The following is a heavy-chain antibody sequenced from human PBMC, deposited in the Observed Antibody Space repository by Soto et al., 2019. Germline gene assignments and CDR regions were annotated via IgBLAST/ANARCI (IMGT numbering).Heavy chain of an antibody. V-gene: IGHV1-8*01. D-gene: IGHD1-26*01. CDR2: MNPNSGNT. Sequence: QVQLVQSGAEVKKPGASVKVSCKASGYTFTSYDINWVRQATGQGLEWMGWMNPNSGNTGYAQKYQGRVSMTRNTAMRTAYMSLSSLRSEGSAVYCCERGVGGGYYCYYGMDVWGQGTTVTVSS. J-gene: IGHJ6*02. CDR1: GYTFTSYD. CDR3: ERGVGGGYYCYYGMDV.